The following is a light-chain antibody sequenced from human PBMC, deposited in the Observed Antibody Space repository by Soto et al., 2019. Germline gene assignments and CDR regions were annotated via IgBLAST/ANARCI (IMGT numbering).Light chain of an antibody. CDR2: GAS. V-gene: IGKV1-6*01. J-gene: IGKJ1*01. CDR3: LQDYNYPRT. CDR1: QGIRND. Sequence: AIQMTQSPSSLSASVGDRVTITCRASQGIRNDLGWYQQKPGTAPKLLIYGASTLQTGVPSRFSGSGSGTDCTLTISSLQPEDFATYYCLQDYNYPRTFGQGTKVEIK.